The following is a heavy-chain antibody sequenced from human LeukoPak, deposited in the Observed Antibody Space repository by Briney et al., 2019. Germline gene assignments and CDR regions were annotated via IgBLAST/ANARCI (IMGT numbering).Heavy chain of an antibody. D-gene: IGHD3-10*01. V-gene: IGHV3-7*01. CDR1: GFTFSSYW. CDR2: IKQDGSEK. Sequence: GGSLRLSCAASGFTFSSYWMSWVRQAPGKGLEWVANIKQDGSEKYYVDSVKGRFTISRDNAKNSLYLQMNSLRAEDTAVYYCARDRLFPSSRWFGEPPGHFFDYWGQGTLVTVSS. J-gene: IGHJ4*02. CDR3: ARDRLFPSSRWFGEPPGHFFDY.